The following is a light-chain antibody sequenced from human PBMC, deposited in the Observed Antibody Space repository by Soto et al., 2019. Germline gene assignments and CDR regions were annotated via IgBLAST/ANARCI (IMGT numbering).Light chain of an antibody. CDR1: SSDVGGYTY. J-gene: IGLJ1*01. Sequence: QSVLTEPSSLSGSPGQSITISCTGTSSDVGGYTYVSWYQQHPGKAPKLLISEVTNRPSGVSNRFSDSKSGNTASLTISGLQGEDEADYYCSSYTSSSTQVFGTGTKVTVL. CDR3: SSYTSSSTQV. CDR2: EVT. V-gene: IGLV2-14*01.